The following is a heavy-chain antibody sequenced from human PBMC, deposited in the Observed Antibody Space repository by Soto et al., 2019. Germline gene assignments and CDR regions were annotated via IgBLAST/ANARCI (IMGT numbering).Heavy chain of an antibody. V-gene: IGHV3-11*05. J-gene: IGHJ4*02. CDR2: ISSSSSYT. CDR1: GFTFSDYY. Sequence: QVQLVESGGGLVKPGGSLRLSCAASGFTFSDYYMSWIRQAPGKGLEWVSYISSSSSYTNYADSVKGRFTISRDNAKNSLYLQMNSLRAEDTAVYYCARFSRVSSSWYSSFDYWGQGTLVTVSS. D-gene: IGHD6-13*01. CDR3: ARFSRVSSSWYSSFDY.